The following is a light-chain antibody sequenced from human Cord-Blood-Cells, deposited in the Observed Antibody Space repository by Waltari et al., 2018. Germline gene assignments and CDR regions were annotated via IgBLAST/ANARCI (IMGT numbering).Light chain of an antibody. CDR1: SPNIGSKT. CDR3: AALDDSLNGPV. Sequence: QSVLTQPPSASGTPGQRVTISCSGSSPNIGSKTVTWYQQLPGTAPKLLIYSNNQRPSGVPDRFSGSKSGTSASLAISGLQSEDEADYYCAALDDSLNGPVFGGGTKLTVL. J-gene: IGLJ2*01. V-gene: IGLV1-44*01. CDR2: SNN.